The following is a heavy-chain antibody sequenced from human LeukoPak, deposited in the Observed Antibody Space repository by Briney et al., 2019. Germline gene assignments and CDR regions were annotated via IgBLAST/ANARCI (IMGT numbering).Heavy chain of an antibody. CDR3: ARDRAGYLNWFDP. CDR2: MYTSGAT. Sequence: SETLSLTCTVSGGTISNYYWSWIRQPAGKGLEWIGRMYTSGATNFNPSLKSRVTMSVDKSKNQFFLKLTSVTAADTAVYYCARDRAGYLNWFDPWGQGTLVTVSS. CDR1: GGTISNYY. J-gene: IGHJ5*02. V-gene: IGHV4-4*07. D-gene: IGHD2-15*01.